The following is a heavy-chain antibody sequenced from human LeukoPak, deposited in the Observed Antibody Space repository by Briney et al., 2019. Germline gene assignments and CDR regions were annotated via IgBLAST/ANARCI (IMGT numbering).Heavy chain of an antibody. D-gene: IGHD6-19*01. CDR1: GFTFSSYA. CDR3: ARDGASGWYQGWFDP. Sequence: GGSLRLSCAASGFTFSSYAMSWVRQAPGKGLEWVSAISGSGGSTYYADSVKGRFTISRDNSKNTLYLQMNSLRAEDTAVYYCARDGASGWYQGWFDPWGQGTLVTVSS. CDR2: ISGSGGST. V-gene: IGHV3-23*01. J-gene: IGHJ5*02.